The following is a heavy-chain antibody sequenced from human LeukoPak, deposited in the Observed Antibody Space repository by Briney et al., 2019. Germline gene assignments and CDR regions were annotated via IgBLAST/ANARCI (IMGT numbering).Heavy chain of an antibody. Sequence: GGSLRLSCAASGFTFDDYGMSWVRQAPGKGLEWVSGINWNGGSTGYADSVKGRFTISRDNAKNSLYLQMNSLRAEDTALNYCARVRYYDSSGYYKRWYYYMDVWGKGTTVTVSS. J-gene: IGHJ6*03. V-gene: IGHV3-20*04. CDR1: GFTFDDYG. D-gene: IGHD3-22*01. CDR2: INWNGGST. CDR3: ARVRYYDSSGYYKRWYYYMDV.